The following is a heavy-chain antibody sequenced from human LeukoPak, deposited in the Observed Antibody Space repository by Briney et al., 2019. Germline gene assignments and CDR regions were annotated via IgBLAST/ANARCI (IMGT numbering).Heavy chain of an antibody. Sequence: GGSLRLSCAASGFTFSSYGMHWVRQAPGKGLEWVAFIRYGGSNKYYADSVKGRFTISRDNSKNTLYLQMNSLRAEDTAVYYCAKGGFGMRYFDQFDYWGQGTLVTVSS. CDR2: IRYGGSNK. V-gene: IGHV3-30*02. CDR3: AKGGFGMRYFDQFDY. CDR1: GFTFSSYG. J-gene: IGHJ4*02. D-gene: IGHD3-9*01.